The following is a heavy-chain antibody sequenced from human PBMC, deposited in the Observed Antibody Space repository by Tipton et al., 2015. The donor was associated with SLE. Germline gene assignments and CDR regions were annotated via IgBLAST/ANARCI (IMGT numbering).Heavy chain of an antibody. CDR3: ARGRRGFSGYERLDY. V-gene: IGHV3-7*01. CDR2: IKQDGSLK. CDR1: GFTFSNYC. D-gene: IGHD5-12*01. J-gene: IGHJ4*02. Sequence: SLRLSCVASGFTFSNYCMTWVRQAPGKGLEWVANIKQDGSLKYYVDSVKGRFTISRDNAKNSLYLQMNSLRVEDTAVYYCARGRRGFSGYERLDYWGQGSQVTVSS.